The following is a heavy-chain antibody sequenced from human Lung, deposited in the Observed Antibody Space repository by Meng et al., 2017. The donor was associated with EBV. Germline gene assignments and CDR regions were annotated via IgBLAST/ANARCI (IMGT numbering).Heavy chain of an antibody. CDR1: GGSISSGGYY. J-gene: IGHJ4*02. CDR3: AATVNDGYFDY. D-gene: IGHD4-11*01. V-gene: IGHV4-31*03. CDR2: IYYSGST. Sequence: QGPLQESGPGLVKPSQTLSLTCTVAGGSISSGGYYWSWIRQHPGKGLEWIGYIYYSGSTYYNPSLKSRVTISVDTSKNQFSLKLSSVTAADTAVYYCAATVNDGYFDYWGQGTLVTVSS.